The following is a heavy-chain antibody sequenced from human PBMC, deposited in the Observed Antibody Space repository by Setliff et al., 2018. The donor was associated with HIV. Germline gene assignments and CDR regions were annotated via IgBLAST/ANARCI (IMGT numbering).Heavy chain of an antibody. J-gene: IGHJ3*01. CDR1: SGYMSAHF. CDR3: ARDPSQYLDFLFDPQPFNV. Sequence: ASETLSLTCTVSSGYMSAHFWTWVRQTPGEGLEWIGNIYLGETTNYNPSLKSRATISLDTSKRQFSLHLTSVTAADTAIYYCARDPSQYLDFLFDPQPFNVWGHGTMVTVSS. D-gene: IGHD3-9*01. V-gene: IGHV4-59*11. CDR2: IYLGETT.